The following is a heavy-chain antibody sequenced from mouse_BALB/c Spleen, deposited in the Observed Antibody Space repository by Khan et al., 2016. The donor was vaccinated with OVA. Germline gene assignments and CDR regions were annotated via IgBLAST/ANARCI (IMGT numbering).Heavy chain of an antibody. J-gene: IGHJ4*01. D-gene: IGHD2-10*01. V-gene: IGHV9-3-1*01. CDR3: ARPPYFSYVMGY. CDR2: INTYTGEP. CDR1: GYTFTNYG. Sequence: QIQLMQSGPELKKPGETVKISCKASGYTFTNYGMNWVKQAPGRGLKWMGWINTYTGEPTYADDFKGRFVFSLETSASTAYLQINNLKNEDTATYFCARPPYFSYVMGYWGQGTSVTVSS.